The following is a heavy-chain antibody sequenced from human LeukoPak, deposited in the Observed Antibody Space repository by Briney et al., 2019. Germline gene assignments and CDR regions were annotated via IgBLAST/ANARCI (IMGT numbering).Heavy chain of an antibody. CDR2: IYNSGTT. CDR1: GASISSYY. Sequence: PSETLSLTCSASGASISSYYWSWIRQSPGKGLEWIGYIYNSGTTNYNPSLKSRVSISKDVSKNQFSLRVTSVTAADTAVYYCARVGGAPLGAFDIWGQGTVVTVSS. V-gene: IGHV4-59*01. D-gene: IGHD3-16*01. CDR3: ARVGGAPLGAFDI. J-gene: IGHJ3*02.